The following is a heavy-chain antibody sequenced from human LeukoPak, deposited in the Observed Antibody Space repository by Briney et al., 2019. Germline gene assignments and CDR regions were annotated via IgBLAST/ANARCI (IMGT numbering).Heavy chain of an antibody. J-gene: IGHJ4*02. CDR3: AKVGGWLVFDD. CDR1: GFTFGLYT. CDR2: IRANADST. Sequence: GGSLRLSCDASGFTFGLYTITWVRQAPGKGLEWVSAIRANADSTYYADSVKGRFIISRDNSKNTLYLQMNSLRAEDTALYYCAKVGGWLVFDDWGQGTPVTVSS. D-gene: IGHD6-19*01. V-gene: IGHV3-23*01.